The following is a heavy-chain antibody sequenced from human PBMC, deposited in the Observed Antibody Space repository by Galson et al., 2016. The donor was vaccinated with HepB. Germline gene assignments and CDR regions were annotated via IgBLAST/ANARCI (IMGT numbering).Heavy chain of an antibody. CDR3: ARVATSWSERQFDY. J-gene: IGHJ4*02. V-gene: IGHV4-31*03. CDR2: IFHSGST. D-gene: IGHD1-1*01. Sequence: TLSLTCTVSGFSISSAGCYWSWVRQHPGKGLEWIGYIFHSGSTYYNPSLKNRVIISVDTSKNQFSLKLTSVTAADTAVYYCARVATSWSERQFDYWGQGTLVTVS. CDR1: GFSISSAGCY.